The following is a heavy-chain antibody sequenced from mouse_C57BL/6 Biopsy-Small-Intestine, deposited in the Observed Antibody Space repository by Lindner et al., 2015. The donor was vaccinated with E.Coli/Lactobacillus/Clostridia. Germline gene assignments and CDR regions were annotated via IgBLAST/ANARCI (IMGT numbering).Heavy chain of an antibody. J-gene: IGHJ1*01. D-gene: IGHD1-1*01. V-gene: IGHV1-81*01. CDR2: IIPMSRTP. CDR1: GGTFRSYT. Sequence: SVKVSCKASGGTFRSYTISWVRQAPGQGLEWMGGIIPMSRTPSYAQKFQGRVTITADESTTTAYMEMSSLKSEDTAVYYCARGTGGGSFYYYGLDVWGQGTTVTVSS. CDR3: ARGTGGGSFYYYGLDV.